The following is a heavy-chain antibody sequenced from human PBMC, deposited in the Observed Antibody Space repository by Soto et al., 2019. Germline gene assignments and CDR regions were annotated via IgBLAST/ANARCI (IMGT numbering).Heavy chain of an antibody. CDR1: GGTFSSYA. J-gene: IGHJ6*02. D-gene: IGHD3-10*01. CDR3: AREKFSTMVRGGLYYYGMDV. V-gene: IGHV1-69*13. CDR2: IIPIFGTA. Sequence: GASVKVSCKASGGTFSSYAISWVRQAPGQGLEWMGGIIPIFGTANYAQKFQGRVTITADESTSTAYMELSSLRSEDTAVYYCAREKFSTMVRGGLYYYGMDVWGQGTTVTVS.